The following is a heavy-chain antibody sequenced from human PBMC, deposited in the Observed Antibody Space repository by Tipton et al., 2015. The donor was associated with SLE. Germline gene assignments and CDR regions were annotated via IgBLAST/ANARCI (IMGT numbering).Heavy chain of an antibody. Sequence: GSLRLSCAASGFTFSTYWMYWVRHTPGKGLEGVSRITTDGRSTSYADSVKGRFTTSRDNAKNSLYLQMNSLTAEDTAVYYCAREIPSTWEPFDYWGQGTLVTVSS. J-gene: IGHJ4*02. V-gene: IGHV3-74*01. CDR3: AREIPSTWEPFDY. D-gene: IGHD1-26*01. CDR2: ITTDGRST. CDR1: GFTFSTYW.